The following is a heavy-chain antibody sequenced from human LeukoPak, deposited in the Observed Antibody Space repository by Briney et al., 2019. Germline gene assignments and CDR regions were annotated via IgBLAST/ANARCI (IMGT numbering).Heavy chain of an antibody. V-gene: IGHV3-30*02. CDR1: GFTFSSYG. Sequence: GGSLRLSCAASGFTFSSYGIHWVRQAPGKGLEWVSFIRYDGNDKSYADSVKGRFTISRDSSKNTVYLQMNSLRAEDTAVYYCARGLSKQWLVDAFDIWGQGTMVTVSS. D-gene: IGHD6-19*01. J-gene: IGHJ3*02. CDR3: ARGLSKQWLVDAFDI. CDR2: IRYDGNDK.